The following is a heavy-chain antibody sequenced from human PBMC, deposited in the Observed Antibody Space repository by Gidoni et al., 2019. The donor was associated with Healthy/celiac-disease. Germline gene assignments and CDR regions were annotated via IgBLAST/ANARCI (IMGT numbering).Heavy chain of an antibody. CDR3: ARQVVVGNFDY. CDR1: GGSISSRSYY. J-gene: IGHJ4*02. Sequence: QLQLQESGPGLVQPSETLSLTCTVSGGSISSRSYYWGWIRQPPGKGLEWIGSIYYSGSTYYNPSLKSRVTISVDTSKNQFSLKLSSVTAADTAVYNCARQVVVGNFDYWGQGTLVTVSS. D-gene: IGHD3-22*01. V-gene: IGHV4-39*01. CDR2: IYYSGST.